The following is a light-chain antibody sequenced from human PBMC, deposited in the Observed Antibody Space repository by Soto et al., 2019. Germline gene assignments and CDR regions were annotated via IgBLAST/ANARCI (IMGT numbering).Light chain of an antibody. Sequence: QSVLTQPPSVSGAPGQRVTISCTGSSSNIGAGYDVPWYQQHPGTAPKLLIYGNSNRPSGVPDRFSGSKSGNTASLTISGLQAEDEADYYCYSYAGSYTFYVFGTGTKATV. J-gene: IGLJ1*01. V-gene: IGLV1-40*01. CDR3: YSYAGSYTFYV. CDR1: SSNIGAGYD. CDR2: GNS.